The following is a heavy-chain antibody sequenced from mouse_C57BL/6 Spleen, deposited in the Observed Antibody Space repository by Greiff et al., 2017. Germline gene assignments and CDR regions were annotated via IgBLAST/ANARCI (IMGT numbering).Heavy chain of an antibody. CDR2: ILPGSGST. V-gene: IGHV1-9*01. CDR3: ARGKIYYDYDGDAMDY. D-gene: IGHD2-4*01. J-gene: IGHJ4*01. CDR1: GYTFTGYW. Sequence: QVQLQQSGAELMKPGASVKLSCKATGYTFTGYWIEWVKQRPGHGLEWIGEILPGSGSTNYNEKFKGKATFTADTSSNTAYMQLSSLTTEDSAIYYCARGKIYYDYDGDAMDYWGQGTSVTVSS.